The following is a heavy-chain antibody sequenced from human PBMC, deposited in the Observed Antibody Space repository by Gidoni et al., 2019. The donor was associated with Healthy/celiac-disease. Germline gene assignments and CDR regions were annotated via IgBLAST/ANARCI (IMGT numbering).Heavy chain of an antibody. J-gene: IGHJ6*02. D-gene: IGHD3-10*01. CDR3: ARGSLWFGESYGMDV. Sequence: QVQLQESGPGLVKPSQTLSLTCTVSGGSISSGSYYWSWIRQPAGKGLEWIGRSYPSGSTNYNPSLKSRVTISVDTSKNQFSLKLSSVTAADTAVYYCARGSLWFGESYGMDVWGQGTTVTVSS. V-gene: IGHV4-61*02. CDR1: GGSISSGSYY. CDR2: SYPSGST.